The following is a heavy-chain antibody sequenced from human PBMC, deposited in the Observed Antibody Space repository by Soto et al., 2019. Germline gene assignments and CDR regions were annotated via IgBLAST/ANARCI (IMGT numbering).Heavy chain of an antibody. CDR2: IYHSGSP. Sequence: LSLTCAVSGYSISSGYYWGWIRQPPGKGLEWIGSIYHSGSPYYNPSLRGRVTMSLATAQNQFSLRLSYVTAADTAVYFCARQNPYSTGSYYFDYWGQGSLVTVSS. D-gene: IGHD6-19*01. CDR3: ARQNPYSTGSYYFDY. CDR1: GYSISSGYY. V-gene: IGHV4-38-2*01. J-gene: IGHJ4*02.